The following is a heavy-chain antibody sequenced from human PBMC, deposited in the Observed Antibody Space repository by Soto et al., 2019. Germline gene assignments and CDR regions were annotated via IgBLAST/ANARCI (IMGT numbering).Heavy chain of an antibody. CDR3: IGGELPVWNGVDV. Sequence: PSETLSLTCTVSGGSIGSGGYYWSWIRQHPGKSLEWIGYIYHSGSTYYNPSLKSRVTMSVDTSKNQFSLKLNSVTAADTAVYYCIGGELPVWNGVDVWGQGTTVTVSS. V-gene: IGHV4-31*03. CDR1: GGSIGSGGYY. D-gene: IGHD3-10*01. J-gene: IGHJ6*02. CDR2: IYHSGST.